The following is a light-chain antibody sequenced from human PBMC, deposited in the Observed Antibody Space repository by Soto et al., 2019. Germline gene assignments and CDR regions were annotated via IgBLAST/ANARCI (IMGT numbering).Light chain of an antibody. V-gene: IGKV3-20*01. CDR1: QSVRSS. CDR2: GAS. Sequence: EIVLTQSPGTLSLSPGERATLSCRASQSVRSSLAWYQQKPGQAPSLLIYGASSRATGIPDRFSGSGSGTDFTLSISRVAPEDFAVYYCQQYGGSSFTFGPGTKVDI. CDR3: QQYGGSSFT. J-gene: IGKJ3*01.